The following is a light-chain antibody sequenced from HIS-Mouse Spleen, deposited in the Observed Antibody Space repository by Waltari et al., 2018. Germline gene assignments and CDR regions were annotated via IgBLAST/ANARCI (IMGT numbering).Light chain of an antibody. V-gene: IGLV3-25*03. CDR3: QSADSSGTWV. CDR1: ALPKQY. J-gene: IGLJ3*02. Sequence: SYELTQPPSVSVSPGQTARITCSGDALPKQYAYWYQQKPGQAPGLGIYKDRDRPAGITERFSGSSSGTTVTLTISGVQAEDEADYYCQSADSSGTWVFGGGTKLTVL. CDR2: KDR.